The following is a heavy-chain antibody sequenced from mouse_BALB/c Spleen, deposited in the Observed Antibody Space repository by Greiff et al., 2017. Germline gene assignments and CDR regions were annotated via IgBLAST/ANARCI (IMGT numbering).Heavy chain of an antibody. Sequence: VKLVESGPGLVAPSQSLSITCTVSGFSLTSYGVHWVRQPPGKGLEWLGVIWAGGSTNYNSALMSRLSISKDNSKSQVFLKMNSLQTDDTAMYYCAREGRLGRYYAMDYWGQGTSVTVSS. J-gene: IGHJ4*01. V-gene: IGHV2-9*02. CDR3: AREGRLGRYYAMDY. D-gene: IGHD4-1*01. CDR2: IWAGGST. CDR1: GFSLTSYG.